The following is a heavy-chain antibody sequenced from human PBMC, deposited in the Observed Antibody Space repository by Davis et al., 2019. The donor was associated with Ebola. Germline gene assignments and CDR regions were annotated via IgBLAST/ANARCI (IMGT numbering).Heavy chain of an antibody. CDR2: ISGSGGRP. D-gene: IGHD6-13*01. V-gene: IGHV3-23*01. CDR1: GFTFSSYS. Sequence: GGSLRLSCAASGFTFSSYSMNWVRQAPGKGLEWVSAISGSGGRPYYADSVKGRFTISRDNSKNTLYLQMNSLRAEDTAVYYCAKDILTGYSIPGGMDVWGKGTTVTVSS. J-gene: IGHJ6*04. CDR3: AKDILTGYSIPGGMDV.